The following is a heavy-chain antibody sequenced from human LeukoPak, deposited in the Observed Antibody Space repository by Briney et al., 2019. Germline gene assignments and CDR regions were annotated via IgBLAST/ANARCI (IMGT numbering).Heavy chain of an antibody. CDR2: IYTSGST. CDR3: ARDFTFGRDGYPDAFDI. J-gene: IGHJ3*02. CDR1: GGSISSYY. V-gene: IGHV4-4*07. D-gene: IGHD5-24*01. Sequence: SETLSLTCTVSGGSISSYYWSWIRQPAGKGLEWIGRIYTSGSTNYNPSLKSRVTMSVDTSKNQFSLKLSSVTAADTAVYYCARDFTFGRDGYPDAFDIWGQGTMVTVSS.